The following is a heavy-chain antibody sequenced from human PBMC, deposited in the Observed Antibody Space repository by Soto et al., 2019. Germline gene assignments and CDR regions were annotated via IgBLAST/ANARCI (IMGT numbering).Heavy chain of an antibody. CDR3: ARDPGTYYYDSSGYFDY. J-gene: IGHJ4*02. D-gene: IGHD3-22*01. V-gene: IGHV4-59*01. CDR1: GGSISSYY. CDR2: IYYSGST. Sequence: SETLSLTCTVSGGSISSYYWSWIRQPPGKGLEWIGYIYYSGSTNYNPSLKSRVTISVDTSKNQFSMKLSSVTAADTAVYYFARDPGTYYYDSSGYFDYWGQGTLVTVSS.